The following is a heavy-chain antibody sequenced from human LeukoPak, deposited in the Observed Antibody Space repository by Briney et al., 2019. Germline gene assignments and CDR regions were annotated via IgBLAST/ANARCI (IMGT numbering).Heavy chain of an antibody. Sequence: ASVKVSCKASGYTFTGYYMHWVRQAPGQGLEWMGWINPNSGGTNYAQKFQGRVTMTRDTSISTAYMELSRLSSDDTAVYYCARGEYSSSSILWTLDYWGQGTLVTVSS. D-gene: IGHD6-6*01. CDR1: GYTFTGYY. V-gene: IGHV1-2*02. CDR3: ARGEYSSSSILWTLDY. J-gene: IGHJ4*02. CDR2: INPNSGGT.